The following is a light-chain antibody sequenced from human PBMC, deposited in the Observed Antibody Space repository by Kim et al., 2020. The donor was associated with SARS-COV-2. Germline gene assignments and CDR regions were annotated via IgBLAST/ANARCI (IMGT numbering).Light chain of an antibody. CDR3: NSRDSSDNHVV. J-gene: IGLJ2*01. CDR2: GRN. CDR1: SLRSYY. V-gene: IGLV3-19*01. Sequence: SSELTQDPAVSVALGQTVRITCQGDSLRSYYATWYQQKPRQAPLLVIFGRNNRPSGIPDRFSGSTSGNTASLTISGAQAEDEADYYCNSRDSSDNHVVFGGGTKVTVL.